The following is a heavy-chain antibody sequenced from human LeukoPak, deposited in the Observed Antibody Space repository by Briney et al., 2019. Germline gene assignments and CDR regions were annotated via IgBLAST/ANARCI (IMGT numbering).Heavy chain of an antibody. CDR3: ARVGSEWLLYADAFDI. CDR1: GGSISSSRYY. V-gene: IGHV4-39*07. J-gene: IGHJ3*02. D-gene: IGHD3-3*01. CDR2: IYYSGST. Sequence: SETLSLTCTVSGGSISSSRYYGGWIRQPPGKGLEWIGSIYYSGSTYYNPSLKSRVTISVDTSKNQFSLKLSSVTAADTAVYYCARVGSEWLLYADAFDIWGQGTMVTVSS.